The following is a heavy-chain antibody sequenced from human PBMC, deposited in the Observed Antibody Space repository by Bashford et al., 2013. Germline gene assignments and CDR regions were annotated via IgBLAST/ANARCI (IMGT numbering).Heavy chain of an antibody. V-gene: IGHV3-23*01. CDR3: VKDDGWPVWGSYIVLDDAFDA. CDR1: GFTLSSYA. D-gene: IGHD3-16*01. J-gene: IGHJ3*01. CDR2: ISASGGTT. Sequence: GSLRLSCEAYGFTLSSYAMSWVRQAPGKGLEWVSIISASGGTTYFADSVKGRFIISRDDAKNMVYLKMKNLRSEDTAVYYCVKDDGWPVWGSYIVLDDAFDAWGQGTMVTVSS.